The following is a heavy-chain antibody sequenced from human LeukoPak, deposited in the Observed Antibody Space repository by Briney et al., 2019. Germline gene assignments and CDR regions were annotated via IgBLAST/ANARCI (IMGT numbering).Heavy chain of an antibody. D-gene: IGHD3-10*01. CDR3: ARDWAHGSFDY. J-gene: IGHJ4*02. CDR1: GYTFSGYS. Sequence: AAVKVSCKASGYTFSGYSMLWVRQAPGHAPEWMGMVNPSRGSPTNAQNFQGSVTMTRDTPTTTLYMKLSRLRSEDTAVYYCARDWAHGSFDYWGQEPPVMVSS. V-gene: IGHV1-46*01. CDR2: VNPSRGSP.